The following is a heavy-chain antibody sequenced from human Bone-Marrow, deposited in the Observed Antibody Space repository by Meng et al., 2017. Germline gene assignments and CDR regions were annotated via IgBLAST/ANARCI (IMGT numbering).Heavy chain of an antibody. D-gene: IGHD1-1*01. CDR2: ISGRGGST. V-gene: IGHV3-23*04. CDR3: AEGGLEGDFDY. J-gene: IGHJ4*02. Sequence: GQVVEAGGDLVQPGGSLSLSGAAFGFTVSNYAMSWVRQAPGQGLEWVSAISGRGGSTYYADSVKGRFTISRDNSKNTLYLQMNSLRAEDTAVYYCAEGGLEGDFDYWGQGTLVTVSS. CDR1: GFTVSNYA.